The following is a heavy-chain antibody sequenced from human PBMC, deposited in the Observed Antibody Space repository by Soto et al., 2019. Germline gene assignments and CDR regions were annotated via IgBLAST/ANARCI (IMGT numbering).Heavy chain of an antibody. V-gene: IGHV4-59*12. CDR2: LYYSGNT. J-gene: IGHJ6*02. CDR1: GGSISPFY. Sequence: SETLSLTCTVSGGSISPFYWSWVRQPPGKGLEWIGYLYYSGNTNYNPSLKSRVTISVDASKNQVSLRLTSVTAADTAVYYCARLDAARPRGYYYYYGMDFWGQGTTVT. CDR3: ARLDAARPRGYYYYYGMDF. D-gene: IGHD6-6*01.